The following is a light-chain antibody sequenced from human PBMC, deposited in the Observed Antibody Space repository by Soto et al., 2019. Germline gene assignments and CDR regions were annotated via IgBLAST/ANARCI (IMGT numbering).Light chain of an antibody. J-gene: IGKJ3*01. CDR2: AAS. Sequence: DIQMTQSPSSLSASVGDRVTITCRASQSISTLLNWYLHKPGKAPTLLIYAASSLQSGVPSRFSGSGSGTDFTLTISNLQPEDFATYYCQQSFSAPIFTFGPGTKVDIK. V-gene: IGKV1-39*01. CDR1: QSISTL. CDR3: QQSFSAPIFT.